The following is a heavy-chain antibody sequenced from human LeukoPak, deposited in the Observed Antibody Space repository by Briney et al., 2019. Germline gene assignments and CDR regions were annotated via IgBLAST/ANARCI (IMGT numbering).Heavy chain of an antibody. J-gene: IGHJ4*02. D-gene: IGHD2-15*01. Sequence: QSGGSLRLSCAASGFTFSSYAMSWVRQAPGKGLEWVSAISGSGGSTYYADSVKGRFTISRDNSKNTLYLQMNSLRAEDTAVYYCAKDSCSGGSCYRSSYWGQGTLVTVSS. CDR2: ISGSGGST. CDR3: AKDSCSGGSCYRSSY. V-gene: IGHV3-23*01. CDR1: GFTFSSYA.